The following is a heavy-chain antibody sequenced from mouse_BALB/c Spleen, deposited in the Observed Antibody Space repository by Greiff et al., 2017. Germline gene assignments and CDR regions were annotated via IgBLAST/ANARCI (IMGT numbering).Heavy chain of an antibody. Sequence: EVQRVESGPELVKPGASVKMSCKASGYTFTSYVMHWVKQKPGQGLEWIGYINPYNDGTKYNEKFKGKATLTSDKSSSTAYMELSSLTSEDSAVYYCARGEVRGTAWFAYWGQGTLVTVSA. V-gene: IGHV1-14*01. CDR1: GYTFTSYV. CDR2: INPYNDGT. CDR3: ARGEVRGTAWFAY. D-gene: IGHD2-14*01. J-gene: IGHJ3*01.